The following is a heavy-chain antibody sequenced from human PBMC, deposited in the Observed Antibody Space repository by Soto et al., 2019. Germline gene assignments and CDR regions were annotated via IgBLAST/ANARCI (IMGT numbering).Heavy chain of an antibody. V-gene: IGHV1-58*01. CDR3: AAPRELGLYGMDV. Sequence: GASVKVSCKASGFTFTSSAVQWVLQARGQRLEWIGWIVVGSGNTNYAQKFQERVTITRDMSTSTAYMELSSLRSEDTAVYYCAAPRELGLYGMDVWGQGTTVTVSS. CDR1: GFTFTSSA. D-gene: IGHD7-27*01. J-gene: IGHJ6*02. CDR2: IVVGSGNT.